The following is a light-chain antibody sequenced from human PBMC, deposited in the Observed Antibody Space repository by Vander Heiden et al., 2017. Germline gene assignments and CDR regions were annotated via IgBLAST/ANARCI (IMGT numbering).Light chain of an antibody. J-gene: IGKJ4*02. Sequence: DIVMTLSPATLSVSPGERTTLYCRARRSVSSNLAWYQQKPGQAPRLLIYGASTRATGIPARFSGSGSGTEFTLKISSLQSEDVAVYYCQQDHHWLRTFGGGTKVEIK. CDR3: QQDHHWLRT. CDR1: RSVSSN. V-gene: IGKV3-15*01. CDR2: GAS.